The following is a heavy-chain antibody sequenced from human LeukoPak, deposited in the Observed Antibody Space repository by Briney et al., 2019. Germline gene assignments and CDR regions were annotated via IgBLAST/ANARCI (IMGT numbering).Heavy chain of an antibody. CDR1: GFTFSSYW. V-gene: IGHV3-66*01. CDR2: IYSGGST. Sequence: GGSLRLSCAASGFTFSSYWMSWVRQAPGKGLEWVSVIYSGGSTYYADSVKGRFTISRDNSKNTLYLQMNSLRAEDTAVYYCARDLSYYCGSGSYDYWGQGTLVTVSS. D-gene: IGHD3-10*01. CDR3: ARDLSYYCGSGSYDY. J-gene: IGHJ4*02.